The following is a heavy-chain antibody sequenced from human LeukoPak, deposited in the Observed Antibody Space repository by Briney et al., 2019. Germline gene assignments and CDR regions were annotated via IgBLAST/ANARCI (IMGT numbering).Heavy chain of an antibody. CDR2: INSDGSWT. CDR3: VSFYETY. J-gene: IGHJ4*02. V-gene: IGHV3-74*01. D-gene: IGHD2/OR15-2a*01. Sequence: GGSLRLSCAASGNYWMHWVRQAPGKGLVWVSHINSDGSWTSYADSVKGRFTISKDNAKNSVYLQMNSLRAEDTAVYYCVSFYETYWGRGTLVTVSS. CDR1: GNYW.